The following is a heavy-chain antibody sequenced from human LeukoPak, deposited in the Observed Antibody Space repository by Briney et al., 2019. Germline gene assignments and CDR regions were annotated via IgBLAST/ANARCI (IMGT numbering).Heavy chain of an antibody. Sequence: RSLRLSCAASGFTFSSYGMHWVRQAPGKGLEWVAVISYDGGNKYYADSVKGRFTISRDNSENTLYLQINSLRADDAAVYYCVRDYYNSSGYYYTSFWGQGTLVTVSS. D-gene: IGHD3-22*01. CDR1: GFTFSSYG. J-gene: IGHJ4*02. CDR3: VRDYYNSSGYYYTSF. V-gene: IGHV3-30-3*01. CDR2: ISYDGGNK.